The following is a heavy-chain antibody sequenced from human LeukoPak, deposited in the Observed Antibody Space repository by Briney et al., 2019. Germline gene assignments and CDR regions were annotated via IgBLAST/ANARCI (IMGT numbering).Heavy chain of an antibody. CDR3: ARDICSSTSCYGAQMAFDI. V-gene: IGHV3-11*04. J-gene: IGHJ3*02. D-gene: IGHD2-2*01. CDR2: ISSGGRTI. CDR1: GFTFSDYY. Sequence: GGSLRLSCAASGFTFSDYYMSWIRQAPGKGLEWVSYISSGGRTIYYADSVKGRFTMSRGNAKNSLYLQMNSLRAEDTAVYYCARDICSSTSCYGAQMAFDIWGQGTMVTVSS.